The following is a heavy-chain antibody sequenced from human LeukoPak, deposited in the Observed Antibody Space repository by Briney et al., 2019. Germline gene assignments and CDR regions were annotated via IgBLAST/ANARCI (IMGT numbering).Heavy chain of an antibody. CDR2: ISAYNGNT. CDR3: ARDGGLYCSGGSCYSSYYYYYMDV. V-gene: IGHV1-18*01. J-gene: IGHJ6*03. Sequence: ASVKVSCTPSVYTFTSYGISWVRQAPGQGLEWMGWISAYNGNTNYAQKLQGRVTMTTDTSTSTAYMELRSLRSDDTAEYYCARDGGLYCSGGSCYSSYYYYYMDVWGKGTTVTVSS. CDR1: VYTFTSYG. D-gene: IGHD2-15*01.